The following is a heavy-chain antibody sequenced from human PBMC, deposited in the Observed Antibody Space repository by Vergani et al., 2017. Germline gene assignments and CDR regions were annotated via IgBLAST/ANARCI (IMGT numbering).Heavy chain of an antibody. CDR2: IIPIFGTA. J-gene: IGHJ6*03. V-gene: IGHV1-69*01. CDR3: AGTYLSRYSISWADPQYYSYYYMDV. D-gene: IGHD6-13*01. CDR1: GGTFSSYA. Sequence: QVQLVQSGAEVKKPGSSVKVSCKASGGTFSSYAISWVRQAPGQGLEWLGGIIPIFGTANYAQKFQGRVTITADESTSTAYMELSSLRSEDTAVYYCAGTYLSRYSISWADPQYYSYYYMDVWGKGTTVTVSS.